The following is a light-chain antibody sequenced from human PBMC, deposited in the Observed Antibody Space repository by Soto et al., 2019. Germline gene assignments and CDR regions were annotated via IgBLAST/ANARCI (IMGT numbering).Light chain of an antibody. CDR2: GAS. Sequence: IVLTHSPVTLSFSPGEIATLSFRASQSVSSYLAWYQQKPGQAPRLLIYGASTRAAGIPDRFSGSGSTTDFTLTISSLEPEDFAVYYCHQRGNGPPWTFGQGTKVDI. J-gene: IGKJ1*01. V-gene: IGKV3-11*01. CDR1: QSVSSY. CDR3: HQRGNGPPWT.